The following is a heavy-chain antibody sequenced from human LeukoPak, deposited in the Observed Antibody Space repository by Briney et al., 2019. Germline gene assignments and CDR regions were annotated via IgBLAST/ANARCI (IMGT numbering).Heavy chain of an antibody. Sequence: SETLPLTCTVSGGSISSYYWSWIRQPPGKGLEWIGYIYYSGSTNYNPSLKSRVTISVDTSKNQFSLKLSSVTAADTAVYYCARGKRGYCSSTSCYWRGGFDPWGQGTLVTVSS. V-gene: IGHV4-59*12. CDR3: ARGKRGYCSSTSCYWRGGFDP. CDR2: IYYSGST. CDR1: GGSISSYY. J-gene: IGHJ5*02. D-gene: IGHD2-2*01.